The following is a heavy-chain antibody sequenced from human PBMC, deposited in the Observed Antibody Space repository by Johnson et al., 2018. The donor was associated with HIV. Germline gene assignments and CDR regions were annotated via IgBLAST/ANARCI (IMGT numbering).Heavy chain of an antibody. CDR2: IYSGGST. CDR1: GFTVSSNY. D-gene: IGHD6-19*01. Sequence: VQLVESGGGLVQPGGSLRLSCAASGFTVSSNYMSWVRQAPGKGLEWVSVIYSGGSTYYAYSVKGRFTISRDNSKNTLYLQMNSLRAEDTAVYYCARVRQWLGEEAFDIWGEGTMVTVSS. CDR3: ARVRQWLGEEAFDI. V-gene: IGHV3-66*01. J-gene: IGHJ3*02.